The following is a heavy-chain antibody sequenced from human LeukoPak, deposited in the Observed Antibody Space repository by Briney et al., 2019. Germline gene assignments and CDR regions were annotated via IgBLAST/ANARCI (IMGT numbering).Heavy chain of an antibody. CDR1: GGTFSSYA. CDR2: IIPIFGTA. J-gene: IGHJ3*02. CDR3: ARGPGPTGTKGAFDI. V-gene: IGHV1-69*01. Sequence: ASVKVSCKASGGTFSSYAISWVRQAPGQGLEWMGGIIPIFGTANYAQKFQGRVTITADESTSTAYMELSSLRSEDTAVYYCARGPGPTGTKGAFDIWGQGTMVTVSS. D-gene: IGHD1-1*01.